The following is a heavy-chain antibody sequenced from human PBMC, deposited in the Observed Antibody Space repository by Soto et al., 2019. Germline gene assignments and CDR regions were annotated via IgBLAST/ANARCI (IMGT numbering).Heavy chain of an antibody. CDR1: GYTFTGYY. J-gene: IGHJ4*02. D-gene: IGHD3-9*01. Sequence: ASVKVSCKASGYTFTGYYMHWVRQAPGQGLEWMGWINPNSGGTNYAQKFQGWVTMTRDTSISTAYMELSRLRSDDTAVYYCARGRGIRYFDFVWFLGPAQSTLDYWGQGTLVTVSS. CDR2: INPNSGGT. V-gene: IGHV1-2*04. CDR3: ARGRGIRYFDFVWFLGPAQSTLDY.